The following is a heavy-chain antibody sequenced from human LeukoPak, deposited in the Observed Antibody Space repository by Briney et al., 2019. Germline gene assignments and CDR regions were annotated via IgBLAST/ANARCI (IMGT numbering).Heavy chain of an antibody. J-gene: IGHJ3*02. V-gene: IGHV4-31*03. Sequence: SHTLSLTCNVSGVSVSDGRYYWTWIRQHPGKGLEWIGYKFYSGSAKYNPSLKSRLTISIDTSKNQFSLQLSSVTAADTATYYCATPYCSSISCLDVFNMWGQGTRVTVSS. CDR2: KFYSGSA. D-gene: IGHD2-2*01. CDR1: GVSVSDGRYY. CDR3: ATPYCSSISCLDVFNM.